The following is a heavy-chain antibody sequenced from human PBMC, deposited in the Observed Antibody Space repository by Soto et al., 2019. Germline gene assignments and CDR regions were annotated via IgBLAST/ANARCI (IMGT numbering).Heavy chain of an antibody. Sequence: QVQLQQWGAGLLKPSETLSLTCAVYGGSFSGYYWSWIRQPPGKGLEWIGEINHSGSTNYNPSIKSRVTISVDTSKNQFSLKLSSVTAADTAVYYCARGRTHCSSTSCYARDFDYWGQGTLVTVSS. CDR2: INHSGST. CDR3: ARGRTHCSSTSCYARDFDY. J-gene: IGHJ4*02. CDR1: GGSFSGYY. D-gene: IGHD2-2*01. V-gene: IGHV4-34*01.